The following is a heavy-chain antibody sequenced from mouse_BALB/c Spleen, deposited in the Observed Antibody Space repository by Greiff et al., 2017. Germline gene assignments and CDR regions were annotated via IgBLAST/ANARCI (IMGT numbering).Heavy chain of an antibody. CDR1: GYSFTGYY. CDR2: ISCYNGAT. CDR3: AREGKYGNRFYYFDY. V-gene: IGHV1S34*01. J-gene: IGHJ2*01. D-gene: IGHD2-1*01. Sequence: LVKTGASVKISCKASGYSFTGYYMHWVKQSHGKSLEWIGYISCYNGATSYNQKFKGKATFTVDTSSSTAYMQFNSLTSEDSAVYYCAREGKYGNRFYYFDYWGQGTTLTVSS.